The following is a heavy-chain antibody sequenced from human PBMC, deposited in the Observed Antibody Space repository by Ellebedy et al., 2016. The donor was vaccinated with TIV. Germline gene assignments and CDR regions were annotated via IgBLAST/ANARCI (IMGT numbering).Heavy chain of an antibody. CDR1: GFTFDDSA. CDR2: ISWNSGTT. CDR3: ARDLRITARDYYLDY. J-gene: IGHJ4*02. V-gene: IGHV3-9*01. Sequence: GGSLRLXXAASGFTFDDSAMHWVRQAPGKGLEWVSGISWNSGTTDYADFVKGRFTISRDNAKNPLYLQMNRLRADDTAFYYCARDLRITARDYYLDYWGQGTLVTGSS. D-gene: IGHD6-6*01.